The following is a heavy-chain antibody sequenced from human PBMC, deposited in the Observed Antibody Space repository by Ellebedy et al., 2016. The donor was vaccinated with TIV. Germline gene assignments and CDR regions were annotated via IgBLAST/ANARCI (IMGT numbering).Heavy chain of an antibody. CDR2: ISYDGVKK. CDR1: GFTFSDYG. V-gene: IGHV3-30*18. CDR3: ANVEMSTEDGY. D-gene: IGHD5-24*01. J-gene: IGHJ4*02. Sequence: GGSLRLSXVASGFTFSDYGMYWVRQAPGKGLEWVAVISYDGVKKYHADSVKGRFTISRDNSKNTLYLQMNSLRAEDTAVYYCANVEMSTEDGYWGQGTLVTVSS.